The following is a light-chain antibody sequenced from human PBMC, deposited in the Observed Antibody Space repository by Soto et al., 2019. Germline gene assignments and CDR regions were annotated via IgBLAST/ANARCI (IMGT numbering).Light chain of an antibody. Sequence: QSAPAQPPSASGSPGQSVTFSCTGTSSDVGGYNYVSWYQHYPGKAPKLMIYEVYKRHSGVPDRFSGSKSGNTASLTVSGLQPEDEADYYCSAYAGSSTWVFGGGTKLTVL. CDR1: SSDVGGYNY. J-gene: IGLJ2*01. CDR2: EVY. V-gene: IGLV2-8*01. CDR3: SAYAGSSTWV.